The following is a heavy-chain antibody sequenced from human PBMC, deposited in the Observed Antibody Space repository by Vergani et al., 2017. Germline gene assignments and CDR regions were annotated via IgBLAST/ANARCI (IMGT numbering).Heavy chain of an antibody. D-gene: IGHD1/OR15-1a*01. CDR2: ISDGGETK. V-gene: IGHV3-11*01. Sequence: LQLVESGGGLVQPGGSLRLSCAASGFIFSDYYMTWIRQTPGKGLEWLAHISDGGETKMYAESLKGRFTVSRDNTKNLLILQMKTLKVDDTATYYCGRKQSPASLMDKPIDIWGQGTLVTVSS. J-gene: IGHJ5*02. CDR1: GFIFSDYY. CDR3: GRKQSPASLMDKPIDI.